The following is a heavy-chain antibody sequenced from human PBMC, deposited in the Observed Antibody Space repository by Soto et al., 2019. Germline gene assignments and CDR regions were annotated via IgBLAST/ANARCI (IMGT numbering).Heavy chain of an antibody. D-gene: IGHD2-2*01. CDR3: VRVPDY. CDR2: IYHSGST. Sequence: SETLSLTCAVSGGSISSGGYSWSWIRQPPGKGLEWIGYIYHSGSTYYNPSLKSRVTISEDRSKNQFSLKLSSVTAADTAVYYCVRVPDYWGQGTLVTVSS. V-gene: IGHV4-30-2*01. CDR1: GGSISSGGYS. J-gene: IGHJ4*02.